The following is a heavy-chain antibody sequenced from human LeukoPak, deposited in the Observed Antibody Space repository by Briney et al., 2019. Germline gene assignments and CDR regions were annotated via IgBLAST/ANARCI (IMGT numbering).Heavy chain of an antibody. CDR2: INHSGST. V-gene: IGHV4-34*01. CDR1: SGSFSAYY. J-gene: IGHJ5*02. CDR3: ASMTTPMGYNWFDP. Sequence: SETLSLTCAVYSGSFSAYYWSWIRQPPGKGLEWIGEINHSGSTNYNPSLKSRVTISVDTSKNQFSLKLSSVTAADTAVYYCASMTTPMGYNWFDPWGQGTLVTVSS. D-gene: IGHD5-18*01.